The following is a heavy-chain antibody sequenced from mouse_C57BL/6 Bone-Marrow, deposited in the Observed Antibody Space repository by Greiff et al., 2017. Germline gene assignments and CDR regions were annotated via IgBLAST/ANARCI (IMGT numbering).Heavy chain of an antibody. CDR2: INPNNGGT. V-gene: IGHV1-18*01. CDR3: ASADYYGSSPFAY. Sequence: VQLQQSGPELVKPGASVKIPCKASGYTFTDYNMDWVKQSHGKSLEWIGDINPNNGGTIYNQKFKGKATLTVDKSSSTAYMELRSLTSEDTAVYYGASADYYGSSPFAYWGQGTLVTVSA. J-gene: IGHJ3*01. D-gene: IGHD1-1*01. CDR1: GYTFTDYN.